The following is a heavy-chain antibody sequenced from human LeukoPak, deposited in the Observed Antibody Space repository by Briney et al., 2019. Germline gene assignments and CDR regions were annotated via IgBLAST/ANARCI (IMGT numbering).Heavy chain of an antibody. J-gene: IGHJ6*03. Sequence: PSETLSLTCAVYGGSFSGYYWSWIRQPPGKGLEWIGEINYSGSTNYNPSLKSRVTISVDTSKNQFSLKLSSVTAADTAMYFCARGRTGYQLLPTKKNYSYYYVDVWGKGTSVTVSS. CDR1: GGSFSGYY. D-gene: IGHD2-2*01. CDR2: INYSGST. V-gene: IGHV4-34*01. CDR3: ARGRTGYQLLPTKKNYSYYYVDV.